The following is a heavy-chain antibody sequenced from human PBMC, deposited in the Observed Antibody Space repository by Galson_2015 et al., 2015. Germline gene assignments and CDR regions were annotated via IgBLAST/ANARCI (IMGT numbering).Heavy chain of an antibody. CDR2: IYYSGST. CDR3: ARDGPYSSSSGGFDY. V-gene: IGHV4-59*01. CDR1: GGSISSYY. J-gene: IGHJ4*02. Sequence: ETLSLTCTVSGGSISSYYWSWIRQPPGKGLEWIGYIYYSGSTNYNPSLKSRVTISVDTSKNQFSLKLSSVTAADTAVYYCARDGPYSSSSGGFDYWGQGTLVTVSS. D-gene: IGHD6-6*01.